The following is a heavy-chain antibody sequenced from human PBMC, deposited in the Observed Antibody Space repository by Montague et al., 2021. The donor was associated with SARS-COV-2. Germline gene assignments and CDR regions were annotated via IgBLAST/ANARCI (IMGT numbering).Heavy chain of an antibody. V-gene: IGHV2-70*11. D-gene: IGHD3-9*01. CDR2: IDWDDDK. CDR3: ARDHYDILTGYYNWFDP. CDR1: GFSLSTSGMC. Sequence: PALVKPTQTLTLTCTFSGFSLSTSGMCVSWIRQPPGEALEWLARIDWDDDKYYSTSLKTRLTISKDTSKNQVVLTMTNMDPVDTATYYCARDHYDILTGYYNWFDPWGQGTLVTVSS. J-gene: IGHJ5*02.